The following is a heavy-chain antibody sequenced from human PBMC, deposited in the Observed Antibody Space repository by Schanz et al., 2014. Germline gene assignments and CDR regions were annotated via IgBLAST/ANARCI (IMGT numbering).Heavy chain of an antibody. CDR2: IGTAGDT. CDR3: ARVPYGSGSYWDY. Sequence: VQLVESGGGVVQPGRSLRLSCAASGFSIRNHDMHWVRQATGAGLEWVSAIGTAGDTFYLDSVKGRFTISRENAKNSVYLQMNSLRAGDTAVYYCARVPYGSGSYWDYWGQGTLVTVSS. D-gene: IGHD3-10*01. V-gene: IGHV3-13*04. CDR1: GFSIRNHD. J-gene: IGHJ4*02.